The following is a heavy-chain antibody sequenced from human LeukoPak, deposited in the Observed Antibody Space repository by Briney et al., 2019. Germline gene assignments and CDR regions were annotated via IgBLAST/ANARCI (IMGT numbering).Heavy chain of an antibody. CDR3: ARAPFYDILTGLYYYYGMDV. Sequence: PGGSLRLSCAASGFIFRNYWMTWVRQAPGKGLDWVANIKQDGSEIYYVDSVKGRFTISRDNAKNSLYLQMNSLRAEDTAVYYCARAPFYDILTGLYYYYGMDVWGQGTTVTVSS. V-gene: IGHV3-7*01. CDR1: GFIFRNYW. D-gene: IGHD3-9*01. CDR2: IKQDGSEI. J-gene: IGHJ6*02.